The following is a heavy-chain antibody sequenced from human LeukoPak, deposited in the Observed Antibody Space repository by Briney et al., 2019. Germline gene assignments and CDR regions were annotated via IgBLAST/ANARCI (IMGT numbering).Heavy chain of an antibody. CDR2: INSDGSST. J-gene: IGHJ4*02. CDR1: GFTFSSYW. D-gene: IGHD3-22*01. V-gene: IGHV3-74*01. Sequence: PGGSLRLSCAASGFTFSSYWMQWVRQAPGKGLVWVSRINSDGSSTSYADSVKGRFTISRDNAKNTLYLQMNSLRAEDTAVYYCARASRGYYDSSGYYDGYFDYWGQGTLVTVSS. CDR3: ARASRGYYDSSGYYDGYFDY.